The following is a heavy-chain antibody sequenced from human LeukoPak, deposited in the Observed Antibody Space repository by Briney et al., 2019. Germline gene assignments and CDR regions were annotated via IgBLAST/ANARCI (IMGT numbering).Heavy chain of an antibody. CDR2: IYTSGST. CDR1: GSISGYY. V-gene: IGHV4-4*09. J-gene: IGHJ3*02. Sequence: PSETLSPTCTVSGSISGYYWSWIRQPPGKGLEWIGYIYTSGSTNYNPSLKSRVTISVDTSKNQFSLDLSSMTAADTAVYYCARQKCTSTSCLTKNAFDIWGQGTMVTVSS. CDR3: ARQKCTSTSCLTKNAFDI. D-gene: IGHD2-2*01.